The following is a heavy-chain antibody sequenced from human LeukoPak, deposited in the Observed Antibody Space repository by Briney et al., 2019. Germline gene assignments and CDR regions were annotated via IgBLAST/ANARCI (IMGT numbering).Heavy chain of an antibody. CDR1: GFTFTSYA. V-gene: IGHV3-23*01. J-gene: IGHJ4*02. Sequence: GGSLRLSCAASGFTFTSYAMSWVRQPPGKGLEWVSAISANGGSTYYADSVKGRFTISRDNSKNTLYLQMNSLRAEDTAVYYCVKGYHAAFDYWGQGTLVTVSS. D-gene: IGHD6-25*01. CDR2: ISANGGST. CDR3: VKGYHAAFDY.